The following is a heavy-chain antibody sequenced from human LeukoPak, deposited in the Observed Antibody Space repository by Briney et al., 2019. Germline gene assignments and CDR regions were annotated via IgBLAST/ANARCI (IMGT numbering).Heavy chain of an antibody. CDR2: ISGASTFT. J-gene: IGHJ4*02. Sequence: LSLTCTVSGGSISSGGYYWSWIRQHPGKGLEWVSYISGASTFTNYADSVKGRFAISRDNAKNTLYLQLNSLRAEDTAVYYCARVAYCSGDCYHYFEYWGQGTLVTVSS. D-gene: IGHD2-21*02. V-gene: IGHV3-11*06. CDR3: ARVAYCSGDCYHYFEY. CDR1: GGSISSGGYY.